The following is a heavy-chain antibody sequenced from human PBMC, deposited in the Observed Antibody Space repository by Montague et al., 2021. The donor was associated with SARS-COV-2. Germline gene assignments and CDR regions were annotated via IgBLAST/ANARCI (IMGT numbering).Heavy chain of an antibody. CDR1: GFSFSAVW. CDR2: INQDGTFR. V-gene: IGHV3-7*01. J-gene: IGHJ4*02. CDR3: VRHTDF. Sequence: SLRLSCAASGFSFSAVWMSWVRQAPGRGLEWVATINQDGTFRDYLDSLRGRFTISRDNAEKSLYLRMNSLRADDTAVYYCVRHTDFWGQGTLVTVSS.